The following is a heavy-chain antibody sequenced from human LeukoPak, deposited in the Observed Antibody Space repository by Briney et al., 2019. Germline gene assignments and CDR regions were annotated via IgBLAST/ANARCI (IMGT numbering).Heavy chain of an antibody. J-gene: IGHJ5*02. CDR1: GYSISSGYY. CDR3: ARDLPAVTAMRSRVDP. D-gene: IGHD2-21*02. V-gene: IGHV4-38-2*02. Sequence: ASETLSLTCTVSGYSISSGYYWGWIRQPPGKGLEWIGSIYHSGSTYYNPSLKSRVTISVDTSKNQFSLKLSSVTAADTAVYYCARDLPAVTAMRSRVDPWGQGTLVTVSS. CDR2: IYHSGST.